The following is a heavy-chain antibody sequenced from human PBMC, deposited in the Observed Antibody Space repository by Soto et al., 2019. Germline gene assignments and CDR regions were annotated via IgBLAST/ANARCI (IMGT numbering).Heavy chain of an antibody. CDR2: ISQDGTNT. CDR1: GIPFSRCL. Sequence: GGFLRLSCVAFGIPFSRCLMSWFRKAPGKGLRWVTSISQDGTNTDYVDSVKGRFAISRDNPKNSLYLQMNSLRADDTAVHYCARDPLSYGDYAQTYWYFDLWGRGTRVTVSS. V-gene: IGHV3-7*01. J-gene: IGHJ2*01. D-gene: IGHD4-17*01. CDR3: ARDPLSYGDYAQTYWYFDL.